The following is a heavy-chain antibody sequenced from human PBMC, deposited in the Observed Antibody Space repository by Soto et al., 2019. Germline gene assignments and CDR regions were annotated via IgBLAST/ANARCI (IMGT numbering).Heavy chain of an antibody. CDR3: ARGALRFLEWLDYYYGMDV. Sequence: SQTLSLTCAISGDSVSSNSAAWNWIRQSPSRGLEWLGRTYYRSKWYNDYAVSVKSRITINPDTSKNQFSLQLNSVTPEDTAVYYCARGALRFLEWLDYYYGMDVWGQGTTVTSP. V-gene: IGHV6-1*01. D-gene: IGHD3-3*01. CDR2: TYYRSKWYN. CDR1: GDSVSSNSAA. J-gene: IGHJ6*02.